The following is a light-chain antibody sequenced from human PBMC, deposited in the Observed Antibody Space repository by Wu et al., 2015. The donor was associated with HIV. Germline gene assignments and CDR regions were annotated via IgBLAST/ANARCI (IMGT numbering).Light chain of an antibody. Sequence: EIVLTQSPGTLSLSPGERATLSCRASQSVSSSYVAWYQQKPGQAPRLFIYGASSRAAGIPDRFRGSGSGTGFTLTISRLEPEDSAVYYCQQYGSSPYTFGQGTKLEIK. CDR1: QSVSSSY. V-gene: IGKV3-20*01. CDR3: QQYGSSPYT. J-gene: IGKJ2*01. CDR2: GAS.